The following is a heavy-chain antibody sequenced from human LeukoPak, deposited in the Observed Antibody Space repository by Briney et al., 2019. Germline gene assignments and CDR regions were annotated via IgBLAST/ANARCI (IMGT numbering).Heavy chain of an antibody. J-gene: IGHJ4*02. Sequence: PGGSLRLSCAASGLTFRNYGMHWVRQAPGKGLEWVAVIWYDGSNQYYLDSGKGRFAVSRDNAKNTLYLQMNSLRAEDTAVYYCATDRNSGKYYDYWGQGTLVTVSS. CDR2: IWYDGSNQ. CDR3: ATDRNSGKYYDY. V-gene: IGHV3-33*01. D-gene: IGHD1-26*01. CDR1: GLTFRNYG.